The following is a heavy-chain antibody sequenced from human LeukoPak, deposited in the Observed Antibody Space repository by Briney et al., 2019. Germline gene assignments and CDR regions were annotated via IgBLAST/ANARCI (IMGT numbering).Heavy chain of an antibody. J-gene: IGHJ4*02. CDR3: AKDPRSGYGDDY. V-gene: IGHV3-23*01. D-gene: IGHD5-12*01. CDR1: GFTFSSYA. CDR2: IGGNGGST. Sequence: GGSLRLSCAASGFTFSSYAMSWVRQAPGKGLEWVSAIGGNGGSTYYAESVKGRFTISRDNSKNTLYLQMDSLRADDTALYYCAKDPRSGYGDDYWGQGTLVTVSS.